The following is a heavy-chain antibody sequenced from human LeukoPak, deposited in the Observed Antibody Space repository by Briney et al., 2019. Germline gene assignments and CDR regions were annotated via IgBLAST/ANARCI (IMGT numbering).Heavy chain of an antibody. D-gene: IGHD5-18*01. Sequence: PGGSLRLSCAASGFTFSGSAMHWVRQASGKRLEWVGRIRSKANSYATAYAASVKGRFTISRDDSKNTAYLQMNSLKTEDTAVYHCTRLAGYSYRYDTYWGQGTLVTVSS. V-gene: IGHV3-73*01. CDR1: GFTFSGSA. CDR2: IRSKANSYAT. J-gene: IGHJ4*02. CDR3: TRLAGYSYRYDTY.